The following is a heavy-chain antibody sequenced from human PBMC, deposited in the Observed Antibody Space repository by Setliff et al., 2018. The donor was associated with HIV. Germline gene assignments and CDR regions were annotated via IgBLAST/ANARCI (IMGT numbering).Heavy chain of an antibody. J-gene: IGHJ4*02. CDR1: GYSISSGYY. V-gene: IGHV4-38-2*01. D-gene: IGHD1-26*01. CDR3: ARVPHRVVGTTTLLYHFDY. Sequence: PSETLSLTCAVSGYSISSGYYWGWIRQPPGKGLEWIGSVFHSGTTYYNPSLKSRVTISVDTTTNQVSLQVNSVTAVDTAVYYCARVPHRVVGTTTLLYHFDYWGLGTLVTVSS. CDR2: VFHSGTT.